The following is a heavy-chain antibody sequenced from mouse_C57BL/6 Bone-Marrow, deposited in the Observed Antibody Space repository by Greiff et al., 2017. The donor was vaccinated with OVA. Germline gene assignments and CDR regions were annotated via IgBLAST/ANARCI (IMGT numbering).Heavy chain of an antibody. J-gene: IGHJ3*01. CDR3: AREVGSYYDYLFAY. CDR2: IYPGSGST. Sequence: QVQLQQSGAELVKPGASVKMSCKASGYTFTSYWITWVKQRPGQGLEWIGDIYPGSGSTNYNEKFKSKATLTVDTSSSTAYMQLSSLTSEDSAVYYCAREVGSYYDYLFAYWGQGTLVTVSA. CDR1: GYTFTSYW. V-gene: IGHV1-55*01. D-gene: IGHD2-4*01.